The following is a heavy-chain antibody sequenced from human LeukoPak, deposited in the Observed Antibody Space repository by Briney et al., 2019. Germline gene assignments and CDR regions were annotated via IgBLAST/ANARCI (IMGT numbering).Heavy chain of an antibody. Sequence: GESLKISCKGPGYSFTSYWISWVRQMPGKGLEWMGRIDPSDSYTNYSPSFQGHVTISADKSISTAYLQWSSLKASDTAMYYCARHEDSSSLYWGQGTLVTVSS. D-gene: IGHD6-13*01. V-gene: IGHV5-10-1*01. J-gene: IGHJ4*02. CDR2: IDPSDSYT. CDR1: GYSFTSYW. CDR3: ARHEDSSSLY.